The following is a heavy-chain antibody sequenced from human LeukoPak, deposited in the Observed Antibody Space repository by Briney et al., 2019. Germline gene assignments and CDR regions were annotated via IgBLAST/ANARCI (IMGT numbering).Heavy chain of an antibody. CDR3: ARAPQAQVTRRAFDI. J-gene: IGHJ3*02. V-gene: IGHV4-59*12. D-gene: IGHD2-2*01. CDR2: IYYSGTT. CDR1: GGSISSYY. Sequence: SETLSLTCTVSGGSISSYYWSWIRQPPGKGLEWIGYIYYSGTTNYNPSLKSRVTISVDTSKNQFSLKLSSVTAADTAVYYCARAPQAQVTRRAFDIWGQGTMVTVSS.